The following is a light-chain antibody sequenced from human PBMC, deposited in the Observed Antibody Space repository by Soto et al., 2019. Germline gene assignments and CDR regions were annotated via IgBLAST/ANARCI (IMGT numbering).Light chain of an antibody. CDR1: SSDVGGYNY. CDR2: DVS. V-gene: IGLV2-14*01. CDR3: SSYTSSSTLV. J-gene: IGLJ2*01. Sequence: QPASVSGSPVQSITISCTGTSSDVGGYNYVSWYQQHPAKAPKLMIYDVSNRPSGVSNRFSGSKSGNTASLTISGLQAEDEADYYCSSYTSSSTLVFGGGTKLTVL.